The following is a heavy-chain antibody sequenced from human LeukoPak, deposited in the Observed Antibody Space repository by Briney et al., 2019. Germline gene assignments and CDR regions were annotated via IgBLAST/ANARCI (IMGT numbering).Heavy chain of an antibody. V-gene: IGHV3-23*01. CDR3: AKDLYSGSYSLDY. CDR1: GFTFSSYA. D-gene: IGHD1-26*01. Sequence: PGGSLRLSCTASGFTFSSYAMSWVRQAPGKGLEWVSAISGSGGSTYYADSVKGRFTISRDNSKNTLYLQMNSLRAEDTAVYYCAKDLYSGSYSLDYWGQGTLVTVSS. J-gene: IGHJ4*02. CDR2: ISGSGGST.